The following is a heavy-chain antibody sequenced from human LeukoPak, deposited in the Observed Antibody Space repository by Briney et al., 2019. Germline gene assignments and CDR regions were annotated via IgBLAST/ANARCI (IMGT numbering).Heavy chain of an antibody. CDR3: AREHRSSKYFDS. D-gene: IGHD6-6*01. Sequence: SETLSLTCSVSGGSIAVNHYYWGWILQPPGKGLEWIGSGLYTGNTYSNPSLRSRVTISVDTSKNEFSLKMNSVTAADTAVYYCAREHRSSKYFDSWGQGALMIVSS. V-gene: IGHV4-39*02. J-gene: IGHJ4*02. CDR1: GGSIAVNHYY. CDR2: GLYTGNT.